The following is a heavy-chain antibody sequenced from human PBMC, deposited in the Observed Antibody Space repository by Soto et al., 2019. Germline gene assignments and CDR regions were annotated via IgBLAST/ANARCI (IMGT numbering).Heavy chain of an antibody. D-gene: IGHD2-2*01. CDR2: ISGRGTTT. CDR1: GFSFGAYS. CDR3: ARLGYCSSATCKYDFYYYGIDV. V-gene: IGHV3-48*02. Sequence: PGGSLRLSCEASGFSFGAYSMNWVRQSPGKGLEWVSFISGRGTTTYYADSVKGRFTVSRDNAKNSLSLEVNSLRDEDTAVYYCARLGYCSSATCKYDFYYYGIDVWGQGTTVTVSS. J-gene: IGHJ6*02.